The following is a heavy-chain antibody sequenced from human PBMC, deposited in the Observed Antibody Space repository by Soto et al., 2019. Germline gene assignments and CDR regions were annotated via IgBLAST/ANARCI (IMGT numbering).Heavy chain of an antibody. D-gene: IGHD4-17*01. V-gene: IGHV1-3*01. Sequence: QVQLVQSGAEVKKPGASVKVSCKASGYTFTSSAMHLVRQAPGQRLEWMGWINAGNGNTKYSQKFQGRVTITRDTSASTAYMELSSLRSEDTAVYYCARGLPAALDYYYYGMDVWGQGTTVTVSS. CDR1: GYTFTSSA. J-gene: IGHJ6*02. CDR3: ARGLPAALDYYYYGMDV. CDR2: INAGNGNT.